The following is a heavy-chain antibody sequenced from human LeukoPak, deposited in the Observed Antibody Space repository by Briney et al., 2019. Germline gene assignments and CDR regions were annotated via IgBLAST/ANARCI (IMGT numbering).Heavy chain of an antibody. J-gene: IGHJ4*02. CDR1: GFTFSSYW. V-gene: IGHV3-74*03. D-gene: IGHD5-18*01. Sequence: GGSLRLSCAASGFTFSSYWMHWVRQAPGKGLVWVSHIKSDASTITYADSVKGRFTISRDNAKNTLYLQMNSLRGEDTAVYYCAKDGIQLWLGYYFDYWGQGTLVTVSS. CDR2: IKSDASTI. CDR3: AKDGIQLWLGYYFDY.